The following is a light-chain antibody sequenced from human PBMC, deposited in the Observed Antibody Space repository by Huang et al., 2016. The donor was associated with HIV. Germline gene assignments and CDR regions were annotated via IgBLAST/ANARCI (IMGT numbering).Light chain of an antibody. CDR1: QTIITY. Sequence: DIQMTQSPSSLSASVGDRVTTTCRASQTIITYLNWYQQKPGKAPKLLIYGSSSLHSGVPSRFSGSGSGTDFTLTISSLQPDDFATYYCQQSFNTPPYTFGQGTKLEIK. J-gene: IGKJ2*01. CDR3: QQSFNTPPYT. V-gene: IGKV1-39*01. CDR2: GSS.